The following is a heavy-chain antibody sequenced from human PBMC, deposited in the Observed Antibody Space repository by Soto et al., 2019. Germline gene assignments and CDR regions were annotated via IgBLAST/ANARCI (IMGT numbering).Heavy chain of an antibody. CDR2: IYYSGTT. J-gene: IGHJ4*02. V-gene: IGHV4-39*01. CDR1: GDSITSNSYF. Sequence: SETLSLTCTVSGDSITSNSYFWAWIRQPPGKGLEWIGSIYYSGTTYYNPSLKSRVTISVDRSKNQFSLKLSSVTAADTAVYYGARHFSVGYFDYWGQGALVTVSS. CDR3: ARHFSVGYFDY.